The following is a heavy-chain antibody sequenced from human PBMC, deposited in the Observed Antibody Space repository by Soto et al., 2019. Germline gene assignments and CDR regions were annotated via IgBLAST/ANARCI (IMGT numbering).Heavy chain of an antibody. CDR2: VYYSGST. CDR3: GRLEGLATIPYYFDY. V-gene: IGHV4-39*01. CDR1: GGSVSSSSCY. Sequence: AETLSLTCTVSGGSVSSSSCYWGWVRQPPGKGLECIGSVYYSGSTYYNPSLESRVTISVDKSKNQFSLKLMSLSAADTAVYYCGRLEGLATIPYYFDYWGQGALVTGSS. D-gene: IGHD3-9*01. J-gene: IGHJ4*02.